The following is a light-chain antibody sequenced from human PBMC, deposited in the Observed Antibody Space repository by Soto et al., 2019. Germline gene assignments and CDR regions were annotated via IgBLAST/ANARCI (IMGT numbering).Light chain of an antibody. Sequence: QVTQTPSTLSTSLADRLPITFRASQSISTWLAWYQQRPGKAHKLLIYDASSLESGAPSRFSGSGSGTEFTLTISSLQPDDFATYFCQQKYRCTRTFGQGTKVEI. CDR1: QSISTW. CDR2: DAS. CDR3: QQKYRCTRT. J-gene: IGKJ1*01. V-gene: IGKV1-5*01.